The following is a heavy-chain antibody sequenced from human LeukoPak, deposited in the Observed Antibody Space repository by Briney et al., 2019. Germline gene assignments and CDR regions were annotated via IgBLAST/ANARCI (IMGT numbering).Heavy chain of an antibody. V-gene: IGHV3-23*01. D-gene: IGHD3/OR15-3a*01. J-gene: IGHJ5*02. CDR1: GFTFSSYA. CDR3: AKNWPERFLDPRWWFHP. Sequence: GGSLRLSCATSGFTFSSYAMSWVRQPPGKGLEWVSAISGSGASTYYADSVKGRFTISRDNSKNALYLQMNSLRAEDTALYYCAKNWPERFLDPRWWFHPLGQGTLVTVSS. CDR2: ISGSGAST.